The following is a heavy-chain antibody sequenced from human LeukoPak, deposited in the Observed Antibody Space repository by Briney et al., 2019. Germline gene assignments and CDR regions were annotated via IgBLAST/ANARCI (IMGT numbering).Heavy chain of an antibody. CDR1: GYTFTGYY. D-gene: IGHD2-2*01. Sequence: LRASVKVSCTASGYTFTGYYMHWVRQAPGQGLEWMGWINPNSGGTNYAQKFQGRVTMTRDTSISTAYMELSRLRSDDTAVYYCARDIVVVPAANLPYYYYGMDVWGQGTTVTVSS. V-gene: IGHV1-2*02. J-gene: IGHJ6*02. CDR2: INPNSGGT. CDR3: ARDIVVVPAANLPYYYYGMDV.